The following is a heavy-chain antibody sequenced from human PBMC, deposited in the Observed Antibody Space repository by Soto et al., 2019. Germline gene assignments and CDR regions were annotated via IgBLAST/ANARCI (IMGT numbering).Heavy chain of an antibody. CDR2: LYNTGST. CDR3: ARMLTRSYYASEIQPPYYYYGMDV. V-gene: IGHV4-59*01. Sequence: SETLSLTCTVSGASISRYYWSWIRQSPGKGLEWIGYLYNTGSTIYNPSLKSRVTISVDTSKNQFSLKMNSVTAEGTAVYYCARMLTRSYYASEIQPPYYYYGMDVWGQGTTVTVSS. D-gene: IGHD3-10*01. J-gene: IGHJ6*02. CDR1: GASISRYY.